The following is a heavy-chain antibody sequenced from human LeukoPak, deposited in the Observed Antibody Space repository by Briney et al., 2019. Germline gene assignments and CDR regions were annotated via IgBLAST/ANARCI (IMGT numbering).Heavy chain of an antibody. J-gene: IGHJ6*02. CDR2: IYYSGST. V-gene: IGHV4-59*01. D-gene: IGHD6-13*01. CDR1: GGSISSYY. CDR3: ARGTAAAGWYYYYYGMDV. Sequence: SETLSLTCTVSGGSISSYYWSWIRQPPGKGLEWIGYIYYSGSTNYNPPLKSRVTISVDTSKNQLSLKLSSVTAADMAVYYCARGTAAAGWYYYYYGMDVWGQGTTVTVSS.